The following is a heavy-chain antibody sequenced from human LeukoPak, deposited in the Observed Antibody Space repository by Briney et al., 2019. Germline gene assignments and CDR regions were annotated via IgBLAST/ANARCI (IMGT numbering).Heavy chain of an antibody. CDR3: AVDPYYYDSGWFDF. D-gene: IGHD3-22*01. CDR1: GYTFTSYD. J-gene: IGHJ5*01. CDR2: MDPNSGNT. V-gene: IGHV1-8*01. Sequence: ASVKVSCKASGYTFTSYDINWVRQATGQGLEWMGWMDPNSGNTGYAQKFQGRVTMTRDTSTSTAYMELSSLRSEDTAVYYCAVDPYYYDSGWFDFWGQGTLVIVSS.